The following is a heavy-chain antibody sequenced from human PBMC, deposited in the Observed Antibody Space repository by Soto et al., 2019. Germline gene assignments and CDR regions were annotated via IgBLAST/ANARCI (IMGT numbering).Heavy chain of an antibody. Sequence: EVQLVESGGGLVKPGGSLRLSCAASGFTFSNAWMSWVRQAPGKGLEWVGRIKSKTDGGTTDYAAPVKGRFTISRDDSKNTLYLQMNSLKTEDTAVYYCTTESYQWGDYGDYWGQGTLVTVSS. J-gene: IGHJ4*02. D-gene: IGHD4-17*01. CDR2: IKSKTDGGTT. CDR1: GFTFSNAW. V-gene: IGHV3-15*01. CDR3: TTESYQWGDYGDY.